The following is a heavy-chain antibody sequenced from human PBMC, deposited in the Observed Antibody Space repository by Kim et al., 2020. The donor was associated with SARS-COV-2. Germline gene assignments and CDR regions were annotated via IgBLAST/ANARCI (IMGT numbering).Heavy chain of an antibody. CDR2: IYYSGST. CDR3: ARLRIAAAPFDP. CDR1: GGSISSSSYY. V-gene: IGHV4-39*01. D-gene: IGHD6-13*01. J-gene: IGHJ5*02. Sequence: SETLSLTCTVSGGSISSSSYYWGWIRQPPGKGLEWIGSIYYSGSTYYNPSLKSRVTISVDTSKNQFSLKLSSVTAADTAVYYCARLRIAAAPFDPWGQGTLVTVSS.